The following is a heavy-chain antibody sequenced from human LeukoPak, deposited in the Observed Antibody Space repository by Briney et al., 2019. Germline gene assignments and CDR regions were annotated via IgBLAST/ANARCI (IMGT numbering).Heavy chain of an antibody. D-gene: IGHD2-15*01. Sequence: SETLSLTCAVYGGSFSGYYWSWIRQPPGKGLEWVGEINHSGSTNYNPSLKSRATISVDTSKNQFSLKLSSVTAADTAVYYCARGGAAYCSGGSCYPFKYWGQGTLVTVSS. CDR1: GGSFSGYY. CDR3: ARGGAAYCSGGSCYPFKY. V-gene: IGHV4-34*01. J-gene: IGHJ4*02. CDR2: INHSGST.